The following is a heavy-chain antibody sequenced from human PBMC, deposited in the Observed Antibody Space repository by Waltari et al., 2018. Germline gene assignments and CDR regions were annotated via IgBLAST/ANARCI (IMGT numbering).Heavy chain of an antibody. V-gene: IGHV3-23*01. J-gene: IGHJ4*02. Sequence: EVQLLESGGGLVQPGGSLRLSCAASGFTFSTSAMSWVRQAPGKALEWVSGIKSGGTTNYADSVKGRLTISRDNSKNTLHLQMNSLRAEDTAVYYCAKKSSSGWYVDYWGQGTLVIVSS. CDR2: IKSGGTT. D-gene: IGHD6-19*01. CDR3: AKKSSSGWYVDY. CDR1: GFTFSTSA.